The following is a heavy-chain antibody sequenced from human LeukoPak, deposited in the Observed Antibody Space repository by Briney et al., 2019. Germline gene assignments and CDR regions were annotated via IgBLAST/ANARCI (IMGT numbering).Heavy chain of an antibody. D-gene: IGHD3-22*01. Sequence: NSGGSLRLSCAASGFTVSSNYISWVRQPPGKGLEWIGEINHSGSTNYNPSLKSRVTISVDTSKNQFSLKLSSVTAADTAVYYCARGGPRITMIVVPMDVWGKGTTVTVSS. CDR1: GFTVSSNY. CDR3: ARGGPRITMIVVPMDV. V-gene: IGHV4-34*01. CDR2: INHSGST. J-gene: IGHJ6*03.